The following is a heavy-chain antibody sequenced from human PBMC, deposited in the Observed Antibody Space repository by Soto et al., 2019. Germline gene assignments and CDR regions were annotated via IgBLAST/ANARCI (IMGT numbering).Heavy chain of an antibody. J-gene: IGHJ4*02. D-gene: IGHD3-22*01. CDR2: IMPIFGSA. V-gene: IGHV1-69*01. CDR1: GGTFSRNT. CDR3: ARQFDSDTTGYYYAY. Sequence: QVQLVQSGAEVKKPGSSVKVSCKASGGTFSRNTISWVRQAPGQGLEWMGGIMPIFGSANYAQKFQGRVTITADENTRTVYMELDRLRSEDTAVYYCARQFDSDTTGYYYAYWGQGTLVTVSS.